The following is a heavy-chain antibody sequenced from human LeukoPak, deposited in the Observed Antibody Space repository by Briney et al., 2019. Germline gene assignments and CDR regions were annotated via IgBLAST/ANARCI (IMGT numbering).Heavy chain of an antibody. J-gene: IGHJ3*02. CDR3: ARRKYCSSTSCSDAFDI. CDR1: GGSISSYY. Sequence: SETLSLTRTVSGGSISSYYWSWIRQPPGKGLEWIGYIYYSGSTNYNPSLKSRVTISVDTSKNQFSLKLGSVTAADTAVYYCARRKYCSSTSCSDAFDIWGQGTMVTVSS. CDR2: IYYSGST. V-gene: IGHV4-59*01. D-gene: IGHD2-2*01.